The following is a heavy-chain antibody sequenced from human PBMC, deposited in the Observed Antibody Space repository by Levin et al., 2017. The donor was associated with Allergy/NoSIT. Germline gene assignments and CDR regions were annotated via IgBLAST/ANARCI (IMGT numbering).Heavy chain of an antibody. Sequence: SLKISCAASGFPFDDYAMHWVRQAPGKGLEWVSGISWNSGSVGYAESVKGRFTISRDSAKNSLYLEMNSLRPEDPALYYCVRDMTNYCESSGYYDHWGQGTLVTVSS. D-gene: IGHD3-22*01. J-gene: IGHJ1*01. CDR3: VRDMTNYCESSGYYDH. CDR2: ISWNSGSV. V-gene: IGHV3-9*01. CDR1: GFPFDDYA.